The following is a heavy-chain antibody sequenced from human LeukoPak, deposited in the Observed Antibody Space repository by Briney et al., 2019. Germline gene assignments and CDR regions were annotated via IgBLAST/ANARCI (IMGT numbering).Heavy chain of an antibody. V-gene: IGHV3-21*01. J-gene: IGHJ5*02. CDR2: ISSSSSYI. Sequence: PGGSLRLSCAASGFTFSSYSMNWVRQAPGKGPEWVSSISSSSSYIYYADSVKGRFTTSRDNAKNSLYLQMHSLRAEDTAVYYCARMVRGVSGDNWFDPWGQGTLVTVSS. CDR1: GFTFSSYS. D-gene: IGHD3-10*01. CDR3: ARMVRGVSGDNWFDP.